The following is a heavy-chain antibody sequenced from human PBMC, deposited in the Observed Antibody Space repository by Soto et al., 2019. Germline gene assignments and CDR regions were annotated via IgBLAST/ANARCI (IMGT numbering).Heavy chain of an antibody. CDR1: GSSFTNYG. V-gene: IGHV1-18*01. CDR3: ARDSITIFGVVSTYYGMDV. CDR2: ISAYNGNT. J-gene: IGHJ6*02. D-gene: IGHD3-3*01. Sequence: ASVKVSCKASGSSFTNYGISWVRQAPGQGLEWMGCISAYNGNTNYAQKLQGRVTMTTDTSTSTAYMELRSLRSDDTAVYYCARDSITIFGVVSTYYGMDVWGQGTTVTVSS.